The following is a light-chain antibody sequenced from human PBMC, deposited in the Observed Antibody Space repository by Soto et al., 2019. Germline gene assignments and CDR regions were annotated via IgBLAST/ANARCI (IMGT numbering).Light chain of an antibody. CDR2: EVT. V-gene: IGLV2-14*01. CDR1: SSDVGGYNY. CDR3: SSYTSRSTLV. Sequence: LTQPASVSGSPGQSITISCTGTSSDVGGYNYVSWYQQHPGKAPKLMIYEVTNRPSGVSNRFSGSKSGNTASLTISGLQAEDEADYYCSSYTSRSTLVFGTGTKVTVL. J-gene: IGLJ1*01.